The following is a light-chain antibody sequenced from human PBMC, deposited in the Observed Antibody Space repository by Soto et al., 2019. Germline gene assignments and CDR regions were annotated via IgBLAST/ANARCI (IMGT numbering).Light chain of an antibody. CDR1: QSVLYTSNNRDY. J-gene: IGKJ1*01. Sequence: ILMSQSPESLPVSLGEGAAINCNSRQSVLYTSNNRDYLAWYRXKHGQPPQVXIHWASTRLSGVPDRFSGSGSGTHGTITISSLQPEDFSTYSGQQSYSTTWTFGQGTKVDIK. CDR3: QQSYSTTWT. V-gene: IGKV4-1*01. CDR2: WAS.